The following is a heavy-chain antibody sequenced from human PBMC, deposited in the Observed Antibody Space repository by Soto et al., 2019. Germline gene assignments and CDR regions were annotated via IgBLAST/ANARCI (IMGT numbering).Heavy chain of an antibody. J-gene: IGHJ4*02. V-gene: IGHV1-2*02. D-gene: IGHD3-3*01. CDR1: GYTFNVYY. Sequence: SVKSSGQASGYTFNVYYLNRVRQAPGQGLEWMGWINPKSGGTMYPQKFQGRATMTWDTSISTAYMALTRLRSDDTAVYYGARDLAQGLWIAGYDYSGQASLVTVS. CDR2: INPKSGGT. CDR3: ARDLAQGLWIAGYDY.